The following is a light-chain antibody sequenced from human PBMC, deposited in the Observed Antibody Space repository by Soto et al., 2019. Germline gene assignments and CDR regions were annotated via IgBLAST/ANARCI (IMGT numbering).Light chain of an antibody. CDR3: QQYDNLPLS. J-gene: IGKJ4*01. Sequence: DIQMTQSPSTLSASVGDRVTIPCRASQSISTWLAWYQQKPGKAPNLLIFDASNLETGVPSRFSGSGSGTDFTFTISSLQPEDIATYYCQQYDNLPLSFGGGTKVDIK. CDR1: QSISTW. CDR2: DAS. V-gene: IGKV1-33*01.